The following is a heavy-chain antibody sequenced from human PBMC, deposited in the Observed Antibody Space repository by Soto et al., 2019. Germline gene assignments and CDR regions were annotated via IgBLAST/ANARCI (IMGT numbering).Heavy chain of an antibody. CDR2: IYYSGST. D-gene: IGHD3-3*01. CDR1: GGSISSYY. CDR3: ARVNSIFGVVHTFDY. J-gene: IGHJ4*02. V-gene: IGHV4-59*01. Sequence: PSETLSLTCTVSGGSISSYYWSWIRQPPGKGLEWIGYIYYSGSTNYNPSLKSRVTISVDTSKNQFSLKLSSVTAADTAVYYCARVNSIFGVVHTFDYWGQGTLVTVSS.